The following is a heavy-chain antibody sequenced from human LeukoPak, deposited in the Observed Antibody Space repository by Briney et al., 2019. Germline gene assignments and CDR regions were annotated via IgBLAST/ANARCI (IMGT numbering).Heavy chain of an antibody. Sequence: GGSLRLSCAASGFTFSSYGMHWVRQAPGKGLEWVANIKQDGSEKYYVDSVKGRFITSRDNAENSLYLEMNSLRAEDTAIYYCVRDPTAAGTDYWGQGTLVTVSS. CDR2: IKQDGSEK. J-gene: IGHJ4*02. V-gene: IGHV3-7*01. CDR3: VRDPTAAGTDY. CDR1: GFTFSSYG. D-gene: IGHD6-13*01.